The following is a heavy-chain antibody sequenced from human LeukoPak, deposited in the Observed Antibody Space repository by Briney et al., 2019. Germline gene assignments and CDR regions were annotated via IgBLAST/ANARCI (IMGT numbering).Heavy chain of an antibody. Sequence: PGGSLRLSCAASGFIFSDHWMHWVRQAPGKGLVWVSRINSDGSSTSYADSVKGRFTISRDNAKNSLYLQMNSLRAEDTAVYYCVRGGAYSRSWGQGTLVTVSS. CDR1: GFIFSDHW. J-gene: IGHJ5*02. CDR2: INSDGSST. V-gene: IGHV3-74*01. D-gene: IGHD4-11*01. CDR3: VRGGAYSRS.